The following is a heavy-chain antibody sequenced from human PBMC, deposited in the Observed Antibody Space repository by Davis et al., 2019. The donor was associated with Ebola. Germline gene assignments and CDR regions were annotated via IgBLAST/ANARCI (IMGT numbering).Heavy chain of an antibody. CDR3: ASSIFGPRYYMDV. J-gene: IGHJ6*03. V-gene: IGHV4-59*08. Sequence: SETLSLTCTVSGGSISSYYWSWIRQPPGKGLEWIGYIYYSGSTNYNPSLKSRVTISVDTSKNQFSLKLSSVTAADTAVYYCASSIFGPRYYMDVWGKGTTVTVSS. D-gene: IGHD3-3*01. CDR2: IYYSGST. CDR1: GGSISSYY.